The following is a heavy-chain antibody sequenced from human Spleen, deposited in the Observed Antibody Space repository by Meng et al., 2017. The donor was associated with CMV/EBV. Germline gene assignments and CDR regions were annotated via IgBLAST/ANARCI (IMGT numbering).Heavy chain of an antibody. Sequence: VSGGYSSSGGYYWSWIRQQPGKGLGWSGYNYCSRSTYYNPSLKSRVTISVDTSKNQFSLKLSAVTAADTAVYCCAGAVRGKPSFGYWGQGTLVTVSS. CDR3: AGAVRGKPSFGY. D-gene: IGHD4-11*01. J-gene: IGHJ4*02. CDR2: NYCSRST. V-gene: IGHV4-31*02. CDR1: GGYSSSGGYY.